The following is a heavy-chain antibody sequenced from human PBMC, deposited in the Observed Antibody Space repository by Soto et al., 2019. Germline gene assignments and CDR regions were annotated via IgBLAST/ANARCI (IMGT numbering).Heavy chain of an antibody. CDR2: INPSGGST. CDR3: ANDQATGIEY. Sequence: ASVKVSCKASGYTFTSYYMHWVRQAPGQGLEWMGIINPSGGSTSYAQKFQGRVTMTRDTSKSTLYLQMNSLRADDTAVYYCANDQATGIEYWGQGTLVTVSS. V-gene: IGHV1-46*01. J-gene: IGHJ4*02. D-gene: IGHD1-1*01. CDR1: GYTFTSYY.